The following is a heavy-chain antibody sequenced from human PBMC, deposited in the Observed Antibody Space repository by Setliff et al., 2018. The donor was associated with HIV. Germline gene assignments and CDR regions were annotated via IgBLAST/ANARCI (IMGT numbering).Heavy chain of an antibody. Sequence: PGGSLRLSCLASGFTFTGLTFTDYNMNWVRQAPGKGLEWVSYISSSNSIYYADSVRGRFTISRDNAKSSLYLQMTSLRAEDTAVYFCARDNLYSNTWNGSPVYGLDVWGQGTTVTVSS. CDR1: GFTFTGLTFTDYN. J-gene: IGHJ6*02. CDR2: ISSSNSI. CDR3: ARDNLYSNTWNGSPVYGLDV. V-gene: IGHV3-48*01. D-gene: IGHD3-3*01.